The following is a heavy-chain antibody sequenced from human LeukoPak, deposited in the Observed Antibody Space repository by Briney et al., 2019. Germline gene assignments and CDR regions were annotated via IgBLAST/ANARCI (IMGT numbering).Heavy chain of an antibody. CDR2: IYYSGST. J-gene: IGHJ4*02. D-gene: IGHD3-22*01. CDR1: GASISSYY. CDR3: ARGASSHYYDSSGYI. V-gene: IGHV4-39*07. Sequence: SETLSLTCTVSGASISSYYWGWIRQPPGKGLEWIGSIYYSGSTYYNPSLKSRVTISVDTSKNQFSLKLSSVTAADTAVYYCARGASSHYYDSSGYIWGQGTLVTVSS.